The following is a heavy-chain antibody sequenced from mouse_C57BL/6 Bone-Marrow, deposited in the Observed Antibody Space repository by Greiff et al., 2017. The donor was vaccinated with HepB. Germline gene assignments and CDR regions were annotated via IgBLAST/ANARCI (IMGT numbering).Heavy chain of an antibody. CDR3: ARPTVVDYWYFDV. Sequence: DVQLQESGGDLVKPGGSLKLSCAASGFTFSSYGMSWVRQTPDKRLEWVATISSGGSYTYYPDSVKGRFTISRDNAKNTLYLQMSSLKSEDTAMYYCARPTVVDYWYFDVWGTGTTVTVSS. CDR2: ISSGGSYT. J-gene: IGHJ1*03. CDR1: GFTFSSYG. D-gene: IGHD1-1*01. V-gene: IGHV5-6*01.